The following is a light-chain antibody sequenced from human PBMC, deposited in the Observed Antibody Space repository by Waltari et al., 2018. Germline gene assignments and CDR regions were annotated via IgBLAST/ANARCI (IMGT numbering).Light chain of an antibody. CDR1: QSVLYSSNNMNY. CDR2: WAS. Sequence: DIVMTQSPDSLAVSLGERATINCKSSQSVLYSSNNMNYLAWYRQKPGQPPKLLIYWASTRESGVPDRFSGSGSGTDFTLTIRSLQAEDVAVYYCQQYYSIPPHTFGQGTKLEIK. V-gene: IGKV4-1*01. J-gene: IGKJ2*01. CDR3: QQYYSIPPHT.